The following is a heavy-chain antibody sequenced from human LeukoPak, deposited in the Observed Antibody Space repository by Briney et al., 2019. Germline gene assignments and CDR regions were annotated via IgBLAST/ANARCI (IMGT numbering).Heavy chain of an antibody. D-gene: IGHD5-12*01. V-gene: IGHV3-21*04. J-gene: IGHJ6*03. CDR2: ITSSSSYT. CDR3: ARVDIVATMSNYYYYMDV. CDR1: GITFSNYN. Sequence: GGSLRLSCAAPGITFSNYNMNWVRQAPGKGLEWISAITSSSSYTFYADSVKGRFTISRDNSKNTLYLQMNSLRAEDTAVYYCARVDIVATMSNYYYYMDVWGKGTTVTISS.